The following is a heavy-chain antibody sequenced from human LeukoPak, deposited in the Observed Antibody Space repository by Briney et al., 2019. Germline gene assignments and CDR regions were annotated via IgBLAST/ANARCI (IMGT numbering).Heavy chain of an antibody. V-gene: IGHV3-13*01. CDR1: GFTFSSFD. Sequence: HSGGSLRLFCAASGFTFSSFDMHWVRHPTGQGLEWVSTIGTASDAYYPGSVEGRFTLSRDNAKNSLYLQMNSLTAGDTAVYYCARGPPRGKYYYMDVWGKGTTVTVSS. CDR3: ARGPPRGKYYYMDV. J-gene: IGHJ6*03. CDR2: IGTASDA. D-gene: IGHD1-1*01.